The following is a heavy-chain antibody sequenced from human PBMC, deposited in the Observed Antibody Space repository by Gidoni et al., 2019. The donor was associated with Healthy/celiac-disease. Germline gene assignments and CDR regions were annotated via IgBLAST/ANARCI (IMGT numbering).Heavy chain of an antibody. CDR1: DFTFSSYA. V-gene: IGHV3-23*01. CDR2: ISGSGGST. Sequence: EVQLLESGGGLVQPGGSLSLSCAASDFTFSSYAMSWVRQAPGKGLEWVSAISGSGGSTYYADSVKGRLTISRDNSKNTLYLQMNSLRAEDTAVYYCAKDQPDYDILTGYYNYYYYGMDVWGQGTTVTVSS. CDR3: AKDQPDYDILTGYYNYYYYGMDV. D-gene: IGHD3-9*01. J-gene: IGHJ6*02.